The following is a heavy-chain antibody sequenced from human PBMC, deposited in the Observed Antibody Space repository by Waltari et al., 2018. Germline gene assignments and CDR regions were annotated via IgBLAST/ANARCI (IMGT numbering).Heavy chain of an antibody. Sequence: EVQMVESGGGLMKPGDSLRLSCAASGFTFTPAWLTWVRQAPGKGAGGVGRIKSKSDGATTDYAAPVRGRFSISRDESQNMVFLQMNSLRTEDTAVYYCTTLDAPWGGWGHGTLVTVSS. CDR3: TTLDAPWGG. D-gene: IGHD7-27*01. J-gene: IGHJ4*01. CDR2: IKSKSDGATT. V-gene: IGHV3-15*01. CDR1: GFTFTPAW.